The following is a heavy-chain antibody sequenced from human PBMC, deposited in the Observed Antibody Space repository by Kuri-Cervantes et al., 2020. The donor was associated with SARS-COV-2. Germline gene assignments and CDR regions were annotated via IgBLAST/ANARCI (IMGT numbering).Heavy chain of an antibody. Sequence: GESLKISCAASGFTFSSYAMSWVRQAPGKGLEWVSAISGSGGSTYYADSVKGRFTISRDNSKNTLYLQMNSLRAEDTAVYYRAGELLLYFDYWGQGTLVTVSS. J-gene: IGHJ4*02. CDR2: ISGSGGST. D-gene: IGHD3-10*01. CDR3: AGELLLYFDY. CDR1: GFTFSSYA. V-gene: IGHV3-23*01.